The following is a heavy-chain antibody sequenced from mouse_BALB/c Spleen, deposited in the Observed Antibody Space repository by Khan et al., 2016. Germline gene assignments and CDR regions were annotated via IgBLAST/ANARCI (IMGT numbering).Heavy chain of an antibody. Sequence: QVQLQQSGPELVKPGASVKISCKASGYAFSSSWMNWVKQSPGQGLEWIGRIYPGDGDTNYNGMIKGMATLTADNSTSTAYMQLSSLTSVNSAVDFCAGDFGVDHIAFDYWGRGTTLAVSS. CDR2: IYPGDGDT. V-gene: IGHV1-82*01. CDR3: AGDFGVDHIAFDY. D-gene: IGHD1-1*02. J-gene: IGHJ2*01. CDR1: GYAFSSSW.